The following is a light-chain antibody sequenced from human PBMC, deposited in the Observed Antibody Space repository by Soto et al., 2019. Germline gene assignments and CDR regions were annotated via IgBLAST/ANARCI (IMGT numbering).Light chain of an antibody. CDR2: GAS. Sequence: EIVLTQSPGTLSLSPGERATLSCRASQSVSSSYLAWYQQKPGQAPRLLIYGASSRATGIPDRFSGSGSGTDFTLTIRRLEPEDFAVYYCQQYGSSRPFGQGTKVEIK. J-gene: IGKJ1*01. CDR1: QSVSSSY. CDR3: QQYGSSRP. V-gene: IGKV3-20*01.